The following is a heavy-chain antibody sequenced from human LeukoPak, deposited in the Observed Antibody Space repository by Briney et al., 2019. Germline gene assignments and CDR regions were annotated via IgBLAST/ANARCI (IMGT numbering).Heavy chain of an antibody. V-gene: IGHV1-8*01. Sequence: ASVKVSCKASGYTFTSYDINCVRQATGQGLEWMGWMNPNSGNTGYAQKFQGRVTMTRNTAISTAYLELSSLRSEDTAVYYCAKVHRPYCSSTSCYYYFDYGGQPTLLAVSS. CDR3: AKVHRPYCSSTSCYYYFDY. CDR1: GYTFTSYD. D-gene: IGHD2-2*01. CDR2: MNPNSGNT. J-gene: IGHJ4*02.